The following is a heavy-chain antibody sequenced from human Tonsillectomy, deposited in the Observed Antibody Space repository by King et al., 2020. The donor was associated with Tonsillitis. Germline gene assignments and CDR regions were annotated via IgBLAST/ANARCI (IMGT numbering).Heavy chain of an antibody. J-gene: IGHJ4*02. Sequence: VQLVESGGGVVQPGRSLRLSCAASGFTFSRYDLHWVRQAPGKGLEWVAVISYDGSNKYYADSVQGRFTISRDNSKNTLYLQMHSLRAEDTAVYYCARDGEDYIFDSWGQGTLVTVSS. CDR1: GFTFSRYD. D-gene: IGHD4/OR15-4a*01. CDR2: ISYDGSNK. CDR3: ARDGEDYIFDS. V-gene: IGHV3-33*05.